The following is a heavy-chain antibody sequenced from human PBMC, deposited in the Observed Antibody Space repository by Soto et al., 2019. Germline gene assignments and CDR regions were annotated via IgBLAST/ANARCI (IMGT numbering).Heavy chain of an antibody. V-gene: IGHV4-4*02. D-gene: IGHD6-13*01. J-gene: IGHJ4*02. CDR1: GVSISSHDW. Sequence: QVQLQESGPGLVKPSGTLSLTCAVSGVSISSHDWWTWVRQPPGKGLEWIGESHQSGSTNYNSSLESRVTREVDTSKHQFSLELRSVTVADTAVYYRVTRDNSKLYWGQGPVVTVSS. CDR2: SHQSGST. CDR3: VTRDNSKLY.